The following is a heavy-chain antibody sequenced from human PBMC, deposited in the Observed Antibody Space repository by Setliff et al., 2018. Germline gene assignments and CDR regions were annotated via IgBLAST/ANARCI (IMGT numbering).Heavy chain of an antibody. J-gene: IGHJ4*02. CDR3: RLWFGELLRDY. CDR2: VSVSGDNT. V-gene: IGHV3-23*01. D-gene: IGHD3-10*01. Sequence: PGGSLRLSCAASGLTFNSYAMSWVRQAPGKGLEWVSTVSVSGDNTYYTDSVKGRFTTSRDNSKNTLSLQMSSLRTEDTAVYYCRLWFGELLRDYWGQGTLVTVSS. CDR1: GLTFNSYA.